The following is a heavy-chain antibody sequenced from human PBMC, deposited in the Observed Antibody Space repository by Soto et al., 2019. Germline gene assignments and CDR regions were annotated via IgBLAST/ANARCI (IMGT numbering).Heavy chain of an antibody. D-gene: IGHD3-3*01. CDR3: APKTIDDFDY. CDR2: IRNDGTVR. CDR1: GFTFSYHD. Sequence: QPGGSRRLCCTASGFTFSYHDMDWVRQAPGKGLEWLAAIRNDGTVRNYADAAKGRFTISRDNSKSTLYLDVNNLRPEDTAVYYCAPKTIDDFDYWGQGTLVTVSS. J-gene: IGHJ4*02. V-gene: IGHV3-30*02.